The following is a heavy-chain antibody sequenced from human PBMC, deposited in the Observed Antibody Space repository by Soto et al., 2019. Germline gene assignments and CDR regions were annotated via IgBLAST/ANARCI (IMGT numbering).Heavy chain of an antibody. CDR1: GFTFSSYS. D-gene: IGHD3-10*01. J-gene: IGHJ4*02. CDR2: SGGDEDTT. V-gene: IGHV3-23*01. Sequence: EVQLLESGGGLVPPGGSLRLSCAASGFTFSSYSMSWVRQAPGKGLEWVSGLPSGGDEDTTYYEDCGRGRFTISRDNSKNSLFLQRNSLRAEDKAIYYGAKKVDSGSGSQFFDYWGQGTLVTVSS. CDR3: AKKVDSGSGSQFFDY.